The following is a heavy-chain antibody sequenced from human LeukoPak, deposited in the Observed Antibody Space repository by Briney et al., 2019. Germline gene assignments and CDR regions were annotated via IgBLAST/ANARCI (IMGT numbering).Heavy chain of an antibody. CDR2: ISSSSSYI. CDR3: ARDRQAMVRGVINH. D-gene: IGHD3-10*01. V-gene: IGHV3-21*01. Sequence: GGSLRLSCAASGFTFSSYSMNWVRQAPGKGLEWVSSISSSSSYIYYADSVKGRFTISRDNAKNSLYLQMNSLRAEDTAVYYCARDRQAMVRGVINHWGQGTLVTVS. CDR1: GFTFSSYS. J-gene: IGHJ4*02.